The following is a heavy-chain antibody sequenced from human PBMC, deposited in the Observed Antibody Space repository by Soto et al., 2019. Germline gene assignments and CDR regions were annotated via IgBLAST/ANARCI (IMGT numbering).Heavy chain of an antibody. V-gene: IGHV3-73*01. Sequence: GGSLRLSCAASGFTFSSYAMHWVRQAPGKGLEWVGRIRSGADNYATAYTASMKGRFIISRDDSKNTAYLQMNSLKTEDTAVYFCTRLSTNAPYDACDIWGQGTMVTVSS. CDR3: TRLSTNAPYDACDI. CDR1: GFTFSSYA. J-gene: IGHJ3*02. CDR2: IRSGADNYAT. D-gene: IGHD2-8*01.